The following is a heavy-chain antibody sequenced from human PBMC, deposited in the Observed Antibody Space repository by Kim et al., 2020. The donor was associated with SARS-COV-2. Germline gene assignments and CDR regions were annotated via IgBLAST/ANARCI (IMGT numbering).Heavy chain of an antibody. V-gene: IGHV4-31*02. CDR3: ARDYYGSGNNYYYYGMDV. J-gene: IGHJ6*02. Sequence: KSRVIISVDTSKNQFFLKLSSVTAADTAVYYCARDYYGSGNNYYYYGMDVWGQGTTVTVSS. D-gene: IGHD3-10*01.